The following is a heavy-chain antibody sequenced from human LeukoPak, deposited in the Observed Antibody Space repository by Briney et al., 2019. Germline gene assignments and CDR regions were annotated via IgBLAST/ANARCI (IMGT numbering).Heavy chain of an antibody. J-gene: IGHJ3*02. CDR1: GYTFTSYY. V-gene: IGHV1-46*01. CDR2: INPSGGST. D-gene: IGHD3-3*01. CDR3: AREWTRGITIFGEAFDI. Sequence: ASVKVSCKASGYTFTSYYMHWVRQAPGQGLEWMGIINPSGGSTSYAQKFQGRVTMTRDTSTSTVYMELSSLRSEDTAVYYCAREWTRGITIFGEAFDIWGQGTMVTVSS.